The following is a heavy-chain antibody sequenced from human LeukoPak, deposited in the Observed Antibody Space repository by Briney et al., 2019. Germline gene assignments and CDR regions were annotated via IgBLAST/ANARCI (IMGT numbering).Heavy chain of an antibody. CDR2: IYHSGST. V-gene: IGHV4-38-2*02. CDR1: GYSISSAYF. CDR3: ARDQAYCGGDYYFDF. J-gene: IGHJ4*02. Sequence: SETLSLTCAVSGYSISSAYFWGWIRQPPGKGLEWIGSIYHSGSTDYNPSLKSRVTISVDTSRNQFSLKLRSVTAADTAVYYCARDQAYCGGDYYFDFWGQGTLVTVSS. D-gene: IGHD2-21*02.